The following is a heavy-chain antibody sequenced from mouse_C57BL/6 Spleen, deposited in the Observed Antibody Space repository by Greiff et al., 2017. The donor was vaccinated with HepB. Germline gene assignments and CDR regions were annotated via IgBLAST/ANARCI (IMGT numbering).Heavy chain of an antibody. Sequence: EVQRVESGPGLVKPSQSLSLTCSVTGYSITSGYYWNWIRQFPGNKLEWMGYISYDGSNNYNPSLKNRISITRYTSKNQFFLKLNSVTTEDTATYYCARDRYYAYFDYWGQGTTLTVSS. CDR2: ISYDGSN. CDR1: GYSITSGYY. J-gene: IGHJ2*01. CDR3: ARDRYYAYFDY. V-gene: IGHV3-6*01. D-gene: IGHD2-12*01.